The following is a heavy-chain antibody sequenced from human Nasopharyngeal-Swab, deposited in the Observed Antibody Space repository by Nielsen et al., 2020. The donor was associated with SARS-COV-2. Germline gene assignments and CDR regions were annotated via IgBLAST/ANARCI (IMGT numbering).Heavy chain of an antibody. V-gene: IGHV4-34*01. D-gene: IGHD2-2*01. J-gene: IGHJ4*02. CDR2: INHSGST. Sequence: WIRQPPGKGLEWIGEINHSGSTNYNPSLKSRVTISVDTSKNQFSLKLSSGTATDTAVYYCARGRDIVVVPAAGVAFDYWGQGTLVTVSS. CDR3: ARGRDIVVVPAAGVAFDY.